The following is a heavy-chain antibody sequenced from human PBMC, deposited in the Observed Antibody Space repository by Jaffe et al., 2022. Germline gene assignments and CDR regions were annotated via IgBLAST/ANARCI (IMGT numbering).Heavy chain of an antibody. CDR2: ISSSGSTI. V-gene: IGHV3-48*03. CDR1: GFTFSSYE. Sequence: EVQLVESGGGLVQPGGSLRLSCAASGFTFSSYEMNWVRQAPGKGLEWVSYISSSGSTIYYADSVKGRFTISRDNAKNSLYLQMNSLRAEDTAVYYCASDLGYCSGGSCSDYWGQGTLVTVSS. CDR3: ASDLGYCSGGSCSDY. J-gene: IGHJ4*02. D-gene: IGHD2-15*01.